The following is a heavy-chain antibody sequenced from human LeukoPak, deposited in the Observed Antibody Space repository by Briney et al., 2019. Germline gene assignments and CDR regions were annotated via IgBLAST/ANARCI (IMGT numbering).Heavy chain of an antibody. V-gene: IGHV3-21*01. CDR3: ARAPYYGSGSRAFDI. D-gene: IGHD3-10*01. J-gene: IGHJ3*02. CDR1: RFTFSSYV. CDR2: ISTSSSYI. Sequence: GGSLRLSCAASRFTFSSYVMKWVRQVPGKGLEWVSSISTSSSYIYYADSVKGRFTISRDNAKNSLYLQMNSLRAEDTAVYYCARAPYYGSGSRAFDIWGQGTMVTVSS.